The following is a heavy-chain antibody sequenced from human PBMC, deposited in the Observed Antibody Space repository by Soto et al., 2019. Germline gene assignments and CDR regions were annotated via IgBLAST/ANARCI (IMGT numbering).Heavy chain of an antibody. Sequence: DTLSLTCTVSGDTSTSYYWGWIRQAPGKGPEWIGHIHNSGTSTHNPSLNGRVTISIDMSKKQFSLKLTSLTSADTAVYYCARDFYDSVGYTWFDSWSQGTMVTVSS. CDR1: GDTSTSYY. V-gene: IGHV4-59*01. J-gene: IGHJ5*01. D-gene: IGHD3-22*01. CDR3: ARDFYDSVGYTWFDS. CDR2: IHNSGTS.